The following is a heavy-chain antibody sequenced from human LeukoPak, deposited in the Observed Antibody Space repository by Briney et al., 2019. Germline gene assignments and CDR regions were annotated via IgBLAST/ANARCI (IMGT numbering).Heavy chain of an antibody. CDR2: INHGGST. Sequence: SETLSLTCAVYGGSFSGYYWSWIRQPPGKGLEWIGEINHGGSTNYNPSLKSRVTISVDTSKNQFSLKLSSVTAADTAVYYCARGEQWLVHYFDYWGQGTLVTVSS. J-gene: IGHJ4*02. V-gene: IGHV4-34*01. D-gene: IGHD6-19*01. CDR1: GGSFSGYY. CDR3: ARGEQWLVHYFDY.